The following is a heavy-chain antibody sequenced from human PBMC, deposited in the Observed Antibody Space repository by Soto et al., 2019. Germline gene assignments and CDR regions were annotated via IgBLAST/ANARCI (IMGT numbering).Heavy chain of an antibody. CDR3: AKYGRDYIWGSSDWFDP. Sequence: GGSLRLSCAASGFTFSSYAMSWVRQAPGKGLEWVSAISGSGGSTYYADSVKGRFTISRDNSKNTLYLQMNSLRAEDTAVYYCAKYGRDYIWGSSDWFDPWGQGTLVTVSS. J-gene: IGHJ5*02. V-gene: IGHV3-23*01. D-gene: IGHD3-16*01. CDR2: ISGSGGST. CDR1: GFTFSSYA.